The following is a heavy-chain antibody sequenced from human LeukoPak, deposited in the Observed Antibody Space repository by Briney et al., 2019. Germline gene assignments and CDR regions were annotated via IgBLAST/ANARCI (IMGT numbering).Heavy chain of an antibody. CDR3: AREGLSGSYSYYFDY. V-gene: IGHV3-21*01. D-gene: IGHD1-26*01. CDR2: ISSSSSYI. CDR1: GFTFSSYS. Sequence: GGSLRLSCAASGFTFSSYSMNWVRQAPGKGLEWVSSISSSSSYIYYADSVKGRFTISRDNAKNSLYLQMNSLRAEDTAVYYCAREGLSGSYSYYFDYWGQGTLVTVSS. J-gene: IGHJ4*02.